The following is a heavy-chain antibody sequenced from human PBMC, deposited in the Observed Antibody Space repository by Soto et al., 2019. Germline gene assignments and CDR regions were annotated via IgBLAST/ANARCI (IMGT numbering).Heavy chain of an antibody. D-gene: IGHD3-3*01. CDR2: IYYSGST. Sequence: SETLSLTCTVSGGSISSGDYYWSWIRQPPGKGLEWIGYIYYSGSTYYNPSLKSRVTISVDTSKNQFSLKLSSVTAADTAVYYCARGAAYYDFWSGSPFDPWGQETLVTVSS. V-gene: IGHV4-30-4*01. J-gene: IGHJ5*02. CDR3: ARGAAYYDFWSGSPFDP. CDR1: GGSISSGDYY.